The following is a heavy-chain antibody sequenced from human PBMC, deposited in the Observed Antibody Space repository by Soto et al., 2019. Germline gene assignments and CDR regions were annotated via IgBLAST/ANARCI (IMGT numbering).Heavy chain of an antibody. CDR1: GGSIRSNNW. V-gene: IGHV4-4*02. Sequence: GTLSLTCAVSGGSIRSNNWWSWVRQPPGKGLEWIGEIFQSGSTNYNPSLKTRVTISVDKSKNQFSLKLSSVTAADTAVYYCARVYSGSYSDYWGQGTLVTVYS. CDR3: ARVYSGSYSDY. J-gene: IGHJ4*02. D-gene: IGHD1-26*01. CDR2: IFQSGST.